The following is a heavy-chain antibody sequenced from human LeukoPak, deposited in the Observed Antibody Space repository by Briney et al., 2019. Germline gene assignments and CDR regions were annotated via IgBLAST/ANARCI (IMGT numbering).Heavy chain of an antibody. V-gene: IGHV4-61*02. Sequence: SQTLSLTCTVSGGSISSGSYYWSWIRQPAGKGLEWIWRIYTSGSTNYNPSLKSRVTISVDTSKNQFSLKLSSVTAADTAVYYCARDKRSGYSYGPEDIWGQGTMVTVSS. CDR2: IYTSGST. CDR1: GGSISSGSYY. CDR3: ARDKRSGYSYGPEDI. D-gene: IGHD5-18*01. J-gene: IGHJ3*02.